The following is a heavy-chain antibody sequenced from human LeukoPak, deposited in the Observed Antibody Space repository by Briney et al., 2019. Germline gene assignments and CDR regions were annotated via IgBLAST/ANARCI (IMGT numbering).Heavy chain of an antibody. CDR3: ARVHYDSSGYNFDY. V-gene: IGHV4-59*01. CDR2: IYYSGST. Sequence: PSETLSLTCTVSGDSISSYHWSWIRQPPGKRLEWIGYIYYSGSTDYNPSLKSRVTISVDTSKNQFSLKLSSVTAADTAVYYCARVHYDSSGYNFDYWGQGTLVTVSS. CDR1: GDSISSYH. D-gene: IGHD3-22*01. J-gene: IGHJ4*02.